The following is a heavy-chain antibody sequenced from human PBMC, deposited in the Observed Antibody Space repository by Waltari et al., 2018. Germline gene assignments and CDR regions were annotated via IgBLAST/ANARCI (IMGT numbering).Heavy chain of an antibody. CDR3: ARGSSFSGYFDL. D-gene: IGHD6-19*01. J-gene: IGHJ4*02. CDR2: MYSSSTK. Sequence: EVQLVETGGTLIKPGGSLRLSCAASGFIVSSKYMSWVRQAPGRGVEWASVMYSSSTKYYADSVKGRFTISRDNSKNTLYLEMNSLRAEDTAVYYCARGSSFSGYFDLWGQGALVIVSS. V-gene: IGHV3-53*02. CDR1: GFIVSSKY.